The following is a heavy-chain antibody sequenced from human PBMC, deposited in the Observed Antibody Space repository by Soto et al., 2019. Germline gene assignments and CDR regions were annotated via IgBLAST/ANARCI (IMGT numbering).Heavy chain of an antibody. Sequence: GSLRLSCAASGFTFRSFTMNWVRQAPGKGLEWVSTISSNSAYIYYTDALRGRFTISRDNAKNSLHLQMNSLRAEDTAVYYCTRDASRDSSARGWFDPWGPGTLVTV. CDR3: TRDASRDSSARGWFDP. CDR2: ISSNSAYI. J-gene: IGHJ5*02. CDR1: GFTFRSFT. V-gene: IGHV3-21*01. D-gene: IGHD6-13*01.